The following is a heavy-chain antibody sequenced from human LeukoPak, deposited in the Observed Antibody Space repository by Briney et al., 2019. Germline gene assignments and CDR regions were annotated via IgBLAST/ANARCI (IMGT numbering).Heavy chain of an antibody. CDR1: GFTFSDHY. D-gene: IGHD4-23*01. Sequence: GGSLRLSCAASGFTFSDHYMDWVRQAPGKGLEWVGRTRNKANSYTTEYAASVKGRFTISRDDSKNSLYLQMNSLKTEDTAVYYCASSMVTGFYFDYWGQGTLVTVSS. CDR2: TRNKANSYTT. CDR3: ASSMVTGFYFDY. J-gene: IGHJ4*02. V-gene: IGHV3-72*01.